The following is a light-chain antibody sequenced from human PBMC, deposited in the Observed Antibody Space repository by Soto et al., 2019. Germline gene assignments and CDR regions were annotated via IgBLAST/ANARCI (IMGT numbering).Light chain of an antibody. J-gene: IGLJ2*01. CDR2: EDK. CDR3: QTWDNSTAV. V-gene: IGLV3-1*01. Sequence: SSELTQAPSVSVSPGQTARITCSGHKLGEKFACWYQQKPGQSPVVVIYEDKKRPSAIPERFSGSNSGNTATLTISGTEAMDEGDYYCQTWDNSTAVFGGGTKLTVL. CDR1: KLGEKF.